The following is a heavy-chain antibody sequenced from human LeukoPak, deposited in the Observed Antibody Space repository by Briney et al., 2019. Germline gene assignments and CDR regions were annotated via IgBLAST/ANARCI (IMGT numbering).Heavy chain of an antibody. Sequence: PGRSLRLSCAASGFTFSSFGMHWVRQAPGKGLEWVAFISYDGTDKYYADSVKGRFTIPRDNSKSTLFLQMSSLRAEDTGVYYCARAQTAAAGTGPFDIWGQGTLVTVSS. D-gene: IGHD6-13*01. CDR3: ARAQTAAAGTGPFDI. CDR1: GFTFSSFG. J-gene: IGHJ3*02. CDR2: ISYDGTDK. V-gene: IGHV3-30*03.